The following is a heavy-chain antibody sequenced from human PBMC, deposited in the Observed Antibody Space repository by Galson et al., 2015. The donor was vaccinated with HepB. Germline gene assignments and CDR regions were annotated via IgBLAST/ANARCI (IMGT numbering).Heavy chain of an antibody. Sequence: TLSLTCAVSGGSISSSNWWSWVRQPPGKGLEWIGEIYHSGSTNYNPSLKSRVTISVDKSKNQFSLKLSSVTAADTAVYYCARDEGEDYYYGMDVWGQGTTVTVSS. V-gene: IGHV4-4*02. CDR3: ARDEGEDYYYGMDV. D-gene: IGHD3-16*01. J-gene: IGHJ6*02. CDR1: GGSISSSNW. CDR2: IYHSGST.